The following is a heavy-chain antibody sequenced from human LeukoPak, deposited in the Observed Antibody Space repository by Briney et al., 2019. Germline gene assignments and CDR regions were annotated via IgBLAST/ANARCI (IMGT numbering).Heavy chain of an antibody. CDR3: ATYFAGAETFDI. J-gene: IGHJ3*02. V-gene: IGHV5-51*01. CDR1: GYSFTSYW. Sequence: GESLKISCKGSGYSFTSYWIGWVRQMPGKGLEWMGLIFPGDSGTKYSPSFQGHVTISADKSISTAYLQWSSLKASDTAMYYCATYFAGAETFDIWGQGTMVTVSS. CDR2: IFPGDSGT. D-gene: IGHD3-16*01.